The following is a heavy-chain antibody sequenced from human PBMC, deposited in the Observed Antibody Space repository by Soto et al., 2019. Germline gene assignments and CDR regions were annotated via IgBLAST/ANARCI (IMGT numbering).Heavy chain of an antibody. CDR3: AKNGQPPYYYYGLDL. CDR2: ISGYNGDT. V-gene: IGHV1-18*01. Sequence: ASVKVSCKASGYTFTRYGISWVRQAPGQGLEKMGWISGYNGDTNYAQKFQDRVSMTIDTSTGTAYMELRSLTSDDTAIYYCAKNGQPPYYYYGLDLWG. D-gene: IGHD2-8*01. CDR1: GYTFTRYG. J-gene: IGHJ6*02.